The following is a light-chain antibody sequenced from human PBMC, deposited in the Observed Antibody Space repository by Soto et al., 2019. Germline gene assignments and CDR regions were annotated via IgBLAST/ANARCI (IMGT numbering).Light chain of an antibody. Sequence: DIVMTQSPASRAVSLGERATIDCRSSQSLLNSANDKIHLAWYQQKPGQPPKLLIWRASTRDSGVPDRFSGSGSGTDLTLTINSLQAEDVATYYGQQYFRAHLTFGGGTKVEI. CDR3: QQYFRAHLT. CDR2: RAS. J-gene: IGKJ4*01. V-gene: IGKV4-1*01. CDR1: QSLLNSANDKIH.